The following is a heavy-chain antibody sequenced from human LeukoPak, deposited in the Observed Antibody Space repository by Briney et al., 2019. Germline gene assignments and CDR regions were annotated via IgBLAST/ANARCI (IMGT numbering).Heavy chain of an antibody. V-gene: IGHV3-23*01. CDR2: ISHDGMNA. CDR3: AKDGAQYSSGPECDP. CDR1: GLHFSGTA. Sequence: PGGSLRLSXAASGLHFSGTAMSWVRQAPGKGLEWVSAISHDGMNAYYADSVKGRFTISRDNSKKTVSLEMGSLTAADTGVYYCAKDGAQYSSGPECDPRGQGALVTVSP. D-gene: IGHD6-19*01. J-gene: IGHJ5*02.